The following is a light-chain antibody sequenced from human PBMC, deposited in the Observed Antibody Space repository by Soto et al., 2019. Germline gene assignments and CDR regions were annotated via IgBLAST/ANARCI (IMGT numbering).Light chain of an antibody. Sequence: SVLTQPPSASGTPGQKITISCSGSTSDIGSNTVNWYQQVPGTAPKLLIYANNQRPSGVPDRFSGSKSGTSASLAISGLQSEDEADYYCEAWDDSLNGPVFGGGTQLTVL. J-gene: IGLJ3*02. V-gene: IGLV1-44*01. CDR3: EAWDDSLNGPV. CDR1: TSDIGSNT. CDR2: ANN.